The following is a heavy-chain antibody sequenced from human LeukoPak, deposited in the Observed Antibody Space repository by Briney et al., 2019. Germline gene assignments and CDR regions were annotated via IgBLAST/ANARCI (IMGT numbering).Heavy chain of an antibody. V-gene: IGHV5-51*01. CDR1: GYSFTSYW. CDR3: ARHGYSYGKDTYYFDY. Sequence: GESLKISCKGSGYSFTSYWIGWVRQMPGKGLEWMGIIYPGDSDTRYSPSFQGQVTISADKSISTAYLQWSSLKASDTAMYYCARHGYSYGKDTYYFDYWGQGTLVTVSS. D-gene: IGHD5-18*01. J-gene: IGHJ4*02. CDR2: IYPGDSDT.